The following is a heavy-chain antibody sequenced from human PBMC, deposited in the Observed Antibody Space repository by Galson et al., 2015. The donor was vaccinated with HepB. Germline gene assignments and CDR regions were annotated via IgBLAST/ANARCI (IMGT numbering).Heavy chain of an antibody. V-gene: IGHV3-73*01. CDR3: VRSGDFSGYSSR. CDR2: IRSKATNYAA. Sequence: LRLSCAASGFTFSGSAIHWVRQASGKGPEWIGHIRSKATNYAALYVPSLKGRFTISRDDSKNVAYLHMRSLKTDDTAVYYCVRSGDFSGYSSRWGQGTLVTVSS. J-gene: IGHJ4*02. D-gene: IGHD6-13*01. CDR1: GFTFSGSA.